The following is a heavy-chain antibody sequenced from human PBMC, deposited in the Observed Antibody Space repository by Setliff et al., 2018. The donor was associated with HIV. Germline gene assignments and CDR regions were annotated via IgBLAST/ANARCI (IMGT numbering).Heavy chain of an antibody. V-gene: IGHV4-39*01. CDR1: GGSVSTSSYS. D-gene: IGHD2-15*01. J-gene: IGHJ3*02. CDR2: IYHTGKT. CDR3: GRVAGYCAPSRCYGYNAFDI. Sequence: PSETLSLTCTVSGGSVSTSSYSWGWIRQPPEKGLEWIGTIYHTGKTSYNSSLNSRVTIAVDTSKDQFSLNLSTVTAADTAVYYCGRVAGYCAPSRCYGYNAFDIWGPGTMVTVSS.